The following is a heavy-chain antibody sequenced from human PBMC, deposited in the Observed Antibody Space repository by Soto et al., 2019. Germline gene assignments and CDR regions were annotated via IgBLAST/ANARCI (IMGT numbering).Heavy chain of an antibody. CDR1: GLTISNAW. CDR3: TTGSVEGV. D-gene: IGHD2-15*01. CDR2: IKTNTEGGTT. J-gene: IGHJ6*02. Sequence: EVQLVESGGGFIYPGGSLRLSCAASGLTISNAWMNWGRQAPGKGLEWVARIKTNTEGGTTDYAAAVKGRFTVSRDDSKNTLYLQMNSLRTADTAVYYCTTGSVEGVWGQGTTVTVSS. V-gene: IGHV3-15*07.